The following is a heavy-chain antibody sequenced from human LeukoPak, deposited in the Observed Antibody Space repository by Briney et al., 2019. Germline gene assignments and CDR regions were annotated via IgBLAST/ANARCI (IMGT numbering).Heavy chain of an antibody. CDR2: ISWDGGST. CDR3: AKGVSTLTPGGE. CDR1: GFTLDDYA. V-gene: IGHV3-43D*03. J-gene: IGHJ4*02. D-gene: IGHD3-10*01. Sequence: GGSLRLSCAASGFTLDDYAMHWVRQAPGKGLEWVSLISWDGGSTYYADSVKGRFTISRDNSKNSLYLQMNSLRAEDTALYYCAKGVSTLTPGGEWGQGTLVTVSS.